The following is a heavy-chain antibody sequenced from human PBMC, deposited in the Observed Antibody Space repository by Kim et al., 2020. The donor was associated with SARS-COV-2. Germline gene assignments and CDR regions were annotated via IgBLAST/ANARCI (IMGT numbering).Heavy chain of an antibody. V-gene: IGHV4-61*01. CDR1: GGSVSSGSYY. CDR3: ARVNRPVAGTLDY. CDR2: IYYIGST. D-gene: IGHD6-19*01. J-gene: IGHJ4*02. Sequence: SETLSLTCTVSGGSVSSGSYYWTWIRQPPGKGLEWIGYIYYIGSTNYNPSLKSRVTISVDTSKNQFSLKLNSVTAADTAVYYCARVNRPVAGTLDYWGQGTLVTVSS.